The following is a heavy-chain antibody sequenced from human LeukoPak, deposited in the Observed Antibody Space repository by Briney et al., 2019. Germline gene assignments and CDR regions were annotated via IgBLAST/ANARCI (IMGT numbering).Heavy chain of an antibody. J-gene: IGHJ4*02. V-gene: IGHV4-4*07. CDR2: IYTSGST. D-gene: IGHD6-19*01. CDR1: GGSISSYY. CDR3: ASRALVAGSDY. Sequence: SETLSPTCTVSGGSISSYYWSWIRQPAGKGLEWIGRIYTSGSTNYNPSLKSRVTTSVDTSKNQFSLKLSSVTAADTAVYYCASRALVAGSDYWGQGTLVTVSS.